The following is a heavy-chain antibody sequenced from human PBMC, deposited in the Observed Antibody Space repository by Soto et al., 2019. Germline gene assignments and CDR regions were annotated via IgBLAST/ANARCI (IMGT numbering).Heavy chain of an antibody. CDR3: ARDLAKGGGSAGFDY. CDR2: INPNSGGT. D-gene: IGHD2-15*01. Sequence: QVQLVQSGAEVKKPGASVMLSCKASGYTFTDYYMHWVRQAPGQGLEWMGIINPNSGGTKYPQKFQGRVTMTRDTSITTVYMSLTGLKSDDTAVYYCARDLAKGGGSAGFDYWGQGTLVAVSS. V-gene: IGHV1-2*02. CDR1: GYTFTDYY. J-gene: IGHJ4*02.